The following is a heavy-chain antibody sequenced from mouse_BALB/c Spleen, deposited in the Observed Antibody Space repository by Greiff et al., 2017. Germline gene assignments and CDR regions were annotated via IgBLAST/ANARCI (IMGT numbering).Heavy chain of an antibody. J-gene: IGHJ2*01. V-gene: IGHV3-2*02. CDR3: AGEKNYDYVFDY. Sequence: EVQRVESGPGLVKPSQSLSLTCTVTGYSITSDYAWNWIRQFPGNKLEWMGYISYSGSTSYNPSLKSRISITRDTSKNQFFLQLNSVTTEDTATYYCAGEKNYDYVFDYWGQGTTLTVSS. CDR1: GYSITSDYA. D-gene: IGHD2-4*01. CDR2: ISYSGST.